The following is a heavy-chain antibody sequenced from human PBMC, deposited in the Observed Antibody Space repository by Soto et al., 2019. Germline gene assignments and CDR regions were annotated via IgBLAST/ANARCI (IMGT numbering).Heavy chain of an antibody. D-gene: IGHD3-10*01. Sequence: SANVSCKACGYRFTSYAMNWVRQAPGQRLEWLGWINSVNGNTKYSQEFQGRVTSTRDTSASTAYMELSSLRSEDTAVYYCPRDRGLRGSGSYYPNYYYYYGMDVWGQGTTVTVSS. CDR2: INSVNGNT. CDR1: GYRFTSYA. V-gene: IGHV1-3*01. J-gene: IGHJ6*02. CDR3: PRDRGLRGSGSYYPNYYYYYGMDV.